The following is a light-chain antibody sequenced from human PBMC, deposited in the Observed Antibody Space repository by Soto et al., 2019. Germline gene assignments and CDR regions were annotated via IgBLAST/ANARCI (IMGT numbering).Light chain of an antibody. CDR3: SSYTSSSTNYV. Sequence: QSALTQPASVSGSSGQSITISCTGTSSDVGGYNYVSWYQQHPGKAPKLMIYEVSNRPSGVSNRFSGSKSGNTASLTISGLQAEDEADYYCSSYTSSSTNYVFGTGTKLTVL. V-gene: IGLV2-14*01. CDR1: SSDVGGYNY. CDR2: EVS. J-gene: IGLJ1*01.